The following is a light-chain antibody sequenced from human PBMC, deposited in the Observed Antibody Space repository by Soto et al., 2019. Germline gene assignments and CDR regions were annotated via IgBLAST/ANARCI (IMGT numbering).Light chain of an antibody. Sequence: EIVLTQSPGTLSLSPGERATLSCRASQSVSNDLAWYQQKPGQSPRLLIYDASIRAAGIPARFSVSWSWTDFTLTISGLVPEDFAVYYCQLRHNWPLTFGGGTKVDIK. CDR2: DAS. CDR1: QSVSND. CDR3: QLRHNWPLT. J-gene: IGKJ4*01. V-gene: IGKV3-11*01.